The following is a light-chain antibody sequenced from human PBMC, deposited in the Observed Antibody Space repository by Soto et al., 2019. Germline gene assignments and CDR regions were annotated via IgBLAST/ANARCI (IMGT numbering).Light chain of an antibody. V-gene: IGKV1-5*01. CDR2: DVS. CDR1: QSIGSW. J-gene: IGKJ1*01. CDR3: QEYYTFSRT. Sequence: DIQMTQSPSTLSASIGDRVTITCRASQSIGSWLAWYQQKPGKAPKLLIYDVSSLESGVPSRFSGSGSGTEFTLTISRLQPDDLATYYCQEYYTFSRTFGQGTKVEIK.